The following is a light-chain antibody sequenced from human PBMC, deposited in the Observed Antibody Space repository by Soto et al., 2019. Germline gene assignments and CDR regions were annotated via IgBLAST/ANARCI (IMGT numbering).Light chain of an antibody. CDR1: QSITTW. V-gene: IGKV1-5*03. J-gene: IGKJ4*01. CDR2: KAS. CDR3: QQYNTYPLT. Sequence: DIQMTQSPSTLSASVGERVTITCRASQSITTWLAWYQQKPGKAPKLLIYKASSLEGGVPSRFSGSGSGTEFNITISSLKPDDVATYDCQQYNTYPLTFGGGTTGEIK.